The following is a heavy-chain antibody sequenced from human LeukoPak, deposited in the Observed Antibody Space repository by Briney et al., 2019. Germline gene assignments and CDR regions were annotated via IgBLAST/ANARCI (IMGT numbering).Heavy chain of an antibody. D-gene: IGHD3-10*01. Sequence: PSETLSLTCTVSGGSISSYYWSWIRQPPGKGLEWMGYIYYSGSTNYNPSLKSRVTISVDTSKNQFSLKLSSVTAADTAVYYCARSPMVRGVINGMDVWGQGTTVTVSS. CDR2: IYYSGST. V-gene: IGHV4-59*01. J-gene: IGHJ6*02. CDR1: GGSISSYY. CDR3: ARSPMVRGVINGMDV.